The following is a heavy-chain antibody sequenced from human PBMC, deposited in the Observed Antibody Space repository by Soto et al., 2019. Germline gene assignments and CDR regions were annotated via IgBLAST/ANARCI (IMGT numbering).Heavy chain of an antibody. V-gene: IGHV1-18*01. CDR1: GYTFTSYV. CDR3: ARDRGRRNLPCLHTTSSRNSWFDP. D-gene: IGHD3-10*01. CDR2: ISAYNGNT. Sequence: ASVKVSCKASGYTFTSYVISWVRQAPGQGLEWMGWISAYNGNTNYAQKLQGRVTMTTDTSTSTAYMELRSLRSDDTAVYYCARDRGRRNLPCLHTTSSRNSWFDPWGKGTMVTVAS. J-gene: IGHJ5*02.